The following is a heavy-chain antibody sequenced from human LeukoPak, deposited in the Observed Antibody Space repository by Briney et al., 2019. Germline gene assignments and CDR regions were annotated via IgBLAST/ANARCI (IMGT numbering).Heavy chain of an antibody. CDR1: RFTFSNYA. CDR3: AKGNSSSGGFDY. V-gene: IGHV3-30*04. J-gene: IGHJ4*02. Sequence: PGGSLRLSCAASRFTFSNYAMHWVRQAPGKGLEWVAVISYDGSKKYYADSVKGRFTISRDNSKKTLYLQMNSLRAEDTAVYYCAKGNSSSGGFDYWGQGTLVIVSS. CDR2: ISYDGSKK. D-gene: IGHD6-6*01.